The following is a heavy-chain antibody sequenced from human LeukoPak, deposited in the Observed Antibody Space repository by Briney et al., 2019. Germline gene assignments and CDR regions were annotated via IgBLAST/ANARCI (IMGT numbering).Heavy chain of an antibody. CDR3: ARDFSWGPDL. D-gene: IGHD7-27*01. CDR2: INGNSGDT. CDR1: GFSLTGHY. J-gene: IGHJ5*02. Sequence: ASVTVSCKCSGFSLTGHYMHWLRQAPGQGLEWMGWINGNSGDTNYAQKFQDRVIMTRDTSVNTVYMELSRLRSDDTATYYCARDFSWGPDLWGQGTLVIVSS. V-gene: IGHV1-2*02.